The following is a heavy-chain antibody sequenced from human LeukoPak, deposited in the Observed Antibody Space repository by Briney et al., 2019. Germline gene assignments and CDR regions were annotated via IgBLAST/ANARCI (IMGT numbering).Heavy chain of an antibody. J-gene: IGHJ4*02. CDR1: GYTFTCYG. Sequence: GASVKVSCKASGYTFTCYGFTWVRQAPGQGLEWMGWISAYNGNTDYAQKLQGRVTMTTDTSTSTAYMELRSLRSDDTAVYFCARAYYHDTSSYQGFDFWGQGTLVTVSS. CDR3: ARAYYHDTSSYQGFDF. V-gene: IGHV1-18*01. CDR2: ISAYNGNT. D-gene: IGHD3-22*01.